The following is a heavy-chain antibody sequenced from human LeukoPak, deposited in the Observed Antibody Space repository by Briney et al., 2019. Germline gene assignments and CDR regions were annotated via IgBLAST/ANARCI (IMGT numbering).Heavy chain of an antibody. CDR2: IKQDGSEK. J-gene: IGHJ4*02. CDR1: GFTFSSYW. Sequence: GGSLRLSCAASGFTFSSYWMSWVRQAPGKGLEWVANIKQDGSEKYYVDSVKGRFTISRDNSKNTLYLQMNSLRAEDTVVYYCARASIAVAGTFDYWGQGTLVTVSS. CDR3: ARASIAVAGTFDY. V-gene: IGHV3-7*01. D-gene: IGHD6-19*01.